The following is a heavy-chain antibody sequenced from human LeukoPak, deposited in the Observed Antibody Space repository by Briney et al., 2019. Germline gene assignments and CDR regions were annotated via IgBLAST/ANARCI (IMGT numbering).Heavy chain of an antibody. J-gene: IGHJ4*02. CDR3: AKFPGIAVTGTLFDY. Sequence: PGGSLRLSCAASGFTFSSYAMSWVRQAPGKGLEWVSAISGGGGSTYYADSVKGRFTISRDNSKNTLYLQMNSLRAEDTAVYYCAKFPGIAVTGTLFDYWGQGTLVTVSS. V-gene: IGHV3-23*01. CDR2: ISGGGGST. D-gene: IGHD6-19*01. CDR1: GFTFSSYA.